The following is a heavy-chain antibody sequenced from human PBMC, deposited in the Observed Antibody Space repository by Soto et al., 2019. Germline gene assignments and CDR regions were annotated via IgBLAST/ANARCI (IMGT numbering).Heavy chain of an antibody. CDR2: IRTKAKSYAT. CDR3: PTPQLYYGMDV. Sequence: EVQLVESGGGLVQPGGSLKLSCAASGFTFSGSAMHWVRQASGKGLEWVGRIRTKAKSYATAYAASVKGRFTISREDSKITAYLEMNSLNTEDTAVYYCPTPQLYYGMDVWGQGTTVTVSS. J-gene: IGHJ6*02. V-gene: IGHV3-73*02. CDR1: GFTFSGSA. D-gene: IGHD3-10*01.